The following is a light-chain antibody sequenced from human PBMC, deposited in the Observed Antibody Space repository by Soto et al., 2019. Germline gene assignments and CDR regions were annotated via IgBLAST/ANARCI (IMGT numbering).Light chain of an antibody. CDR2: KAS. CDR3: QQSYSTPIT. Sequence: DIQMTQSPSTLSASVGHRVALTWRASQSISSWLAWYQQKPGKAPKLLIYKASSLESGVPSRFSGSGSGTDFTLTISSLQPEDFATYYSQQSYSTPITFGQGTRLDIK. J-gene: IGKJ5*01. V-gene: IGKV1-5*03. CDR1: QSISSW.